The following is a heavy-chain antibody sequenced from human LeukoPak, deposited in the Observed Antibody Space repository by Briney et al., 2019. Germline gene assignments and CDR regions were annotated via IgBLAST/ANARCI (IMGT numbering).Heavy chain of an antibody. J-gene: IGHJ6*02. CDR1: EWTFSSYA. CDR3: AKAKTAGTSRYYYYGMDV. CDR2: IGASGGST. Sequence: PGGSLRLSCAASEWTFSSYAMTWVRQAPGKGLEWVSAIGASGGSTYYADSVKGRFTISRDNSKNTLYLQMNSLRAEDTAVYCCAKAKTAGTSRYYYYGMDVWGQGTTVTVSS. V-gene: IGHV3-23*01. D-gene: IGHD6-13*01.